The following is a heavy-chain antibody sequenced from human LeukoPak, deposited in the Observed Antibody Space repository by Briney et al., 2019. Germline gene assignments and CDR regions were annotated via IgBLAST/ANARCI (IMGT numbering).Heavy chain of an antibody. CDR2: ISYDGSNK. Sequence: HPGGSLRLSCAASGFTFSSYAMHWVRQAPGKGLEWVAVISYDGSNKYYADSVKGRFTISRDNSKNTLYLQMNSLRAEDTAVYYCARDKGAIAVAGYFDDWGHGTLVTVSS. CDR3: ARDKGAIAVAGYFDD. CDR1: GFTFSSYA. V-gene: IGHV3-30*04. D-gene: IGHD6-19*01. J-gene: IGHJ4*01.